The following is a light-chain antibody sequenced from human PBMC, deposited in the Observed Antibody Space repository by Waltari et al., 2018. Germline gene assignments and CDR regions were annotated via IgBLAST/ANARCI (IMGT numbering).Light chain of an antibody. CDR3: SSYTRSSTYV. Sequence: QSALTQPASVSGSPGQSITISCTGTSSDIGAYNYVSWYQKNPGKAPKVMSYDVSNRPPGFSCRFSGSKSGNTASLTISGLQAEDEADYYCSSYTRSSTYVFGSGTMVTVL. J-gene: IGLJ1*01. V-gene: IGLV2-14*01. CDR1: SSDIGAYNY. CDR2: DVS.